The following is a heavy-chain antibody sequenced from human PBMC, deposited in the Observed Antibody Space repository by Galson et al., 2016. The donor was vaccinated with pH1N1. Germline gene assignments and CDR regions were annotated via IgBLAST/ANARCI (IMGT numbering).Heavy chain of an antibody. D-gene: IGHD1-1*01. Sequence: SVKVSCKASGGSFAKYAVSWVRQAPGQGLEWMGRIIPIYGTPNYAQKFQDRLTITADEYTTTVYMELNSLISGDTAIYYCARPGRTETTKEGFAWGYGMDVWGQGTTVTVSS. CDR1: GGSFAKYA. CDR3: ARPGRTETTKEGFAWGYGMDV. CDR2: IIPIYGTP. V-gene: IGHV1-69*13. J-gene: IGHJ6*02.